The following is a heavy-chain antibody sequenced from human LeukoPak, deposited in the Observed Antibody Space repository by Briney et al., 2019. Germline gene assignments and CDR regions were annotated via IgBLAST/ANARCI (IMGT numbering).Heavy chain of an antibody. J-gene: IGHJ5*02. CDR1: GGSISSGDYY. Sequence: SETLSLTCTVSGGSISSGDYYWSWIRQPPGKGLEWIGSIYYSGSTYYNPSLKSRVTISVDTSKNQFSLKLSSVTAADTAVYYCARDPGVMSDIGWFDPWGQGTLVTVSS. CDR2: IYYSGST. CDR3: ARDPGVMSDIGWFDP. V-gene: IGHV4-39*07. D-gene: IGHD2-15*01.